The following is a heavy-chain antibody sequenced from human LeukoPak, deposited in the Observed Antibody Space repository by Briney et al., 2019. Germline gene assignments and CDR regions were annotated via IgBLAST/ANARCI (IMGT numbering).Heavy chain of an antibody. CDR3: ARDRRGWELLLRSRSRRYFDY. D-gene: IGHD1-26*01. CDR1: GYTFTSYY. CDR2: INPSGGST. V-gene: IGHV1-46*01. Sequence: ASVKVSCKASGYTFTSYYMHWVRQAPGQGLEWMGIINPSGGSTSYAQKFQGRVTMTRDTSTSTVYMELSSLRSEDTAVYYCARDRRGWELLLRSRSRRYFDYWGQGTLVTVSS. J-gene: IGHJ4*02.